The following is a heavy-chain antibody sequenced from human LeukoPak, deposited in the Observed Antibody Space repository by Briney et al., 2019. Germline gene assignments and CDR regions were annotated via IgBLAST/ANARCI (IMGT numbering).Heavy chain of an antibody. D-gene: IGHD5-24*01. Sequence: SQTLSLTCAISGDSVSRNDAAWNWIRQSPSRGLEWLGRTYYRSKWYSDYAVSAKSRIIINADTSKNECSLQLNSVTPEDTAVYYCVEGYQFKVWGQGTLVTVSP. CDR2: TYYRSKWYS. V-gene: IGHV6-1*01. CDR3: VEGYQFKV. J-gene: IGHJ4*02. CDR1: GDSVSRNDAA.